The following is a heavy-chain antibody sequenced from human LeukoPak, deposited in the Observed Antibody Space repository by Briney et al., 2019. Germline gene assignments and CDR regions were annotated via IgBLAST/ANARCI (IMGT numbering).Heavy chain of an antibody. D-gene: IGHD6-6*01. J-gene: IGHJ4*02. CDR3: ARRKRSSSTYYFDY. CDR1: GSTFTSYW. V-gene: IGHV5-51*01. CDR2: IGLGDSDT. Sequence: GGSLEISGQGSGSTFTSYWIGGVGRLHGKGLEGRGIIGLGDSDTRYSPSFQGQVTISADKSTSTAYLQWSSLKASDTAMYYCARRKRSSSTYYFDYWGQGTLVTVSS.